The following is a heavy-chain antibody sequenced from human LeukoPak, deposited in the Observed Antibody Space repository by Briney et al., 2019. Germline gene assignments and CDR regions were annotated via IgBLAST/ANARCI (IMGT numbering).Heavy chain of an antibody. CDR2: ISGSGDKT. CDR3: ARHRDSSRYYFDF. CDR1: GFTFSSYA. Sequence: GGSLRLSCAASGFTFSSYAMNWVRQAPGKGLEWVSTISGSGDKTFYADSVRGRFTISRDNSKNTLYLQMNSLRAEDTAVYYCARHRDSSRYYFDFWGQGTLVTVSS. D-gene: IGHD3-22*01. J-gene: IGHJ4*02. V-gene: IGHV3-23*01.